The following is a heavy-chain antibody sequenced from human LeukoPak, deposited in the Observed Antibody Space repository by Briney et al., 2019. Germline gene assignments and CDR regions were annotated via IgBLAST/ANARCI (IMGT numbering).Heavy chain of an antibody. Sequence: GGSLRLSCAASGFTFSDHYMDWVRQAPGKGLEWVGRTKNKANSYTTQYAASVKGRFTISRDDSKNSLYLQMNGLKTEDTAVHYCARGSSGVTISSYGMDVWGKGTTVTVSS. CDR3: ARGSSGVTISSYGMDV. CDR1: GFTFSDHY. D-gene: IGHD3-9*01. J-gene: IGHJ6*04. V-gene: IGHV3-72*01. CDR2: TKNKANSYTT.